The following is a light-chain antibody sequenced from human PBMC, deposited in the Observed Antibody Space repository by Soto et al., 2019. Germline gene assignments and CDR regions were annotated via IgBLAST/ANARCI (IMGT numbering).Light chain of an antibody. CDR2: GAS. CDR1: QSVSSN. Sequence: EIVMTQSPATLSVSPGERATLSCRASQSVSSNLAWYQQKPGQAPRLLIYGASTRATGIPARFSGSGSGTEFTLTISSLQSEDFAVYYCQQYKNWRPTFGQGTKVEIK. J-gene: IGKJ1*01. CDR3: QQYKNWRPT. V-gene: IGKV3-15*01.